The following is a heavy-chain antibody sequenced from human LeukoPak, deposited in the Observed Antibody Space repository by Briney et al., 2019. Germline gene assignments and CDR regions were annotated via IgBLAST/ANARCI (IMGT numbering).Heavy chain of an antibody. J-gene: IGHJ4*02. D-gene: IGHD3-22*01. Sequence: GGSLRLSCAASGFTVSSNYMSWVRQAPGKGLEWVSVIYSGGSTNYADSVRGRFTISRDNSKNTLYLQMNSLRAEDTAVYYCARISYDSSGYYDYWGQGTLVTVSS. CDR3: ARISYDSSGYYDY. V-gene: IGHV3-53*01. CDR1: GFTVSSNY. CDR2: IYSGGST.